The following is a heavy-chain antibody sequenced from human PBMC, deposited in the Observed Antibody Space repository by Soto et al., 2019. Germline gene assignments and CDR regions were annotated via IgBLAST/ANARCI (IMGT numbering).Heavy chain of an antibody. Sequence: RESLKISCKGSACSFTSYWIGWVRQMPGKGLEWMGIIYPGDSDTRYSPCCQGQVTISVDKSISTAYLQWSSLKASDTAMYYCARRLWTAYDAFDIWGQGTMVT. CDR2: IYPGDSDT. V-gene: IGHV5-51*01. CDR1: ACSFTSYW. D-gene: IGHD2-21*02. J-gene: IGHJ3*02. CDR3: ARRLWTAYDAFDI.